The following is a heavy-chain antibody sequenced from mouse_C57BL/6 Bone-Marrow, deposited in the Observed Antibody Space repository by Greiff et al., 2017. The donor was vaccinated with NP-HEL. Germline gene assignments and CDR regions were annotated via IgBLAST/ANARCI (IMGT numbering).Heavy chain of an antibody. CDR1: GFPFSDYG. CDR3: ARDGYWYFDV. J-gene: IGHJ1*03. D-gene: IGHD2-3*01. Sequence: EVPGVVSGGGLVKPGGSLTLSCAASGFPFSDYGMHWVRQAPEKGLEWVAYIRSGSSTIYYADTVKGRFTISGDNAKKTLFLQMTSLRAEDAAMYYGARDGYWYFDVWGTGTTVTVSS. CDR2: IRSGSSTI. V-gene: IGHV5-17*01.